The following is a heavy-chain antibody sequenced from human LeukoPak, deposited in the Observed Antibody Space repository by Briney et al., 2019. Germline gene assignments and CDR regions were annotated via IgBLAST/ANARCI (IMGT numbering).Heavy chain of an antibody. CDR1: GFTFSRYS. Sequence: KSGGSLRLSCAASGFTFSRYSMNWVRQAPAKGLEWVSFISTSSSDIYYADSVKGRFTISRDNAKNSLYLQMNSLRAEDTAIYYCARGGDSSGWPFDYWGQGTLVTVSS. J-gene: IGHJ4*02. D-gene: IGHD6-19*01. V-gene: IGHV3-21*01. CDR2: ISTSSSDI. CDR3: ARGGDSSGWPFDY.